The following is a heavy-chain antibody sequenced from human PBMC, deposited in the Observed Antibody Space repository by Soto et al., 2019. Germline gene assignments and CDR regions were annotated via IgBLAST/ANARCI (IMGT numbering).Heavy chain of an antibody. V-gene: IGHV3-43D*03. CDR2: ISWDGGRT. CDR3: AKGEYSGYDSAAFDI. CDR1: GFTFDDYA. D-gene: IGHD5-12*01. J-gene: IGHJ3*02. Sequence: GGSLRLSCAASGFTFDDYAMHWVRPAPGKGLEWVSLISWDGGRTYYADSVKGRFTISRDNSKNSLYLQMNSLRAEDTAVYYCAKGEYSGYDSAAFDIWGQGTMVTVSS.